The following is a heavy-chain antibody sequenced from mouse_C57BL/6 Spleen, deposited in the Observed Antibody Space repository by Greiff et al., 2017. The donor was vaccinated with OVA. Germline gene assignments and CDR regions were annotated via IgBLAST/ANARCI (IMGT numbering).Heavy chain of an antibody. CDR2: IDPNSGGT. Sequence: QVQLKQPGAELVKPGASVKLSCKASGYTFTSYWMHWVKQRPGRGLEWIGRIDPNSGGTKYNEKFKSKATLTVDKPSSTAYMQLSSLTSEDSAVYYCARALYYGSSPFAYWGQGTLVTVSA. J-gene: IGHJ3*01. V-gene: IGHV1-72*01. CDR3: ARALYYGSSPFAY. D-gene: IGHD1-1*01. CDR1: GYTFTSYW.